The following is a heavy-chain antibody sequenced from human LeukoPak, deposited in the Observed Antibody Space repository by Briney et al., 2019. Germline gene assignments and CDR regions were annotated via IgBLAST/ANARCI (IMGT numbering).Heavy chain of an antibody. CDR2: IHYSGKV. D-gene: IGHD6-19*01. Sequence: SETLSLTCTVSGGSLRSSGHWWVWIRQPPGKGLEWIGSIHYSGKVYYNPSLKSRVTTSVDTSTDQFSLRLSSATAADTAIYYCARQSGDQSSAWYFDAWGQGTLVTVSS. CDR1: GGSLRSSGHW. CDR3: ARQSGDQSSAWYFDA. V-gene: IGHV4-39*01. J-gene: IGHJ4*02.